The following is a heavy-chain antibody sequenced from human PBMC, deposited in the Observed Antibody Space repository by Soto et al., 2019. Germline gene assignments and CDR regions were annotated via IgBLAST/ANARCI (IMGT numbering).Heavy chain of an antibody. CDR1: GFTFSGHW. Sequence: EVQLVESGGDLVQPGGSLRLSCAASGFTFSGHWMHWVRQVPGKGLEWVSRINTDGGSSAYADSVKGRFNISRDNAKNTLYLQMKGLRAEDTAVYYCAREAGYCSRTSCYRRAFDTWGQGTTVTVSS. D-gene: IGHD2-2*01. CDR3: AREAGYCSRTSCYRRAFDT. V-gene: IGHV3-74*03. CDR2: INTDGGSS. J-gene: IGHJ3*02.